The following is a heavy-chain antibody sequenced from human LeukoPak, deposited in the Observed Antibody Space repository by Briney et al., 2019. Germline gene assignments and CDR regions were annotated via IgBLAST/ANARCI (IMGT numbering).Heavy chain of an antibody. CDR3: ARDYPNYYVSSGYRGDWFDP. D-gene: IGHD3-22*01. J-gene: IGHJ5*02. CDR2: ISAYNGNT. Sequence: WASVKVSCKASGYTFISYGISWVRQAPGQGLEWMGWISAYNGNTNYAQKLQGRVTMTTDTSTSTAYMELRSLRSDDTAVYYCARDYPNYYVSSGYRGDWFDPWGQGTLVTVSS. CDR1: GYTFISYG. V-gene: IGHV1-18*01.